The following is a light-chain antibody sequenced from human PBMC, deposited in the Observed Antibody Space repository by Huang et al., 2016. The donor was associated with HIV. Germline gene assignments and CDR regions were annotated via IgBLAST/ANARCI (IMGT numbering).Light chain of an antibody. CDR3: QQSYNSWT. Sequence: DIQMTQFPSSLSASVGDRVTVTCRASQSIGNYLNWYQQKPGKAPKLLIYGASSVESGVPARFSGGGSGTVFILSITSLQPEDFATYYCQQSYNSWTFGQGTKVDIK. J-gene: IGKJ1*01. V-gene: IGKV1-39*01. CDR2: GAS. CDR1: QSIGNY.